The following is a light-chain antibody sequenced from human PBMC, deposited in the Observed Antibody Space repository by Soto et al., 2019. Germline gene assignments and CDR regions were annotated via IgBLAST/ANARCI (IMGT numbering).Light chain of an antibody. J-gene: IGKJ5*01. CDR3: QQYSTSPIS. CDR1: QVTSRY. V-gene: IGKV3-20*01. CDR2: VAS. Sequence: ENVLTQSTGTLSLSPGERATLSCRASQVTSRYLSWYQQRPGQAPRLLIYVASSRATGIPDRFSGSGSGKDFTLTISRLEPEDFAVYYCQQYSTSPISFGQGTRLEIK.